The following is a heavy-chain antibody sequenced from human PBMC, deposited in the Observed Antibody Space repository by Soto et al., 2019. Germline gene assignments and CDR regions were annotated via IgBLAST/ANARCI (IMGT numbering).Heavy chain of an antibody. CDR3: ATRSPAFDY. J-gene: IGHJ4*02. Sequence: QVQLVQSGPEVKKPGASVQVSCRTSGYTFTTFGITWVRQAPGQGLEWMGWISTDKGQTNYAQKFQGRVTMTTDTSTSTAYMELRSLRSDDTAIYYCATRSPAFDYWGQGTLVTVST. CDR1: GYTFTTFG. CDR2: ISTDKGQT. V-gene: IGHV1-18*01.